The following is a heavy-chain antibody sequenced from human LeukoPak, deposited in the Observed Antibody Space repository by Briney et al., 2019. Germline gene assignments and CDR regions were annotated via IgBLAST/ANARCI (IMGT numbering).Heavy chain of an antibody. CDR2: IYYSGST. Sequence: PSETLSLTCTVSGGSISSGGYYWSWIRQPPGKGLEWIGYIYYSGSTNYNPSLKSRVTISVDTSKNQFSLKLSSVTAADTAVYYCARASTFWSLRGAFDIWGQGTMVTVSS. D-gene: IGHD1-1*01. CDR1: GGSISSGGYY. V-gene: IGHV4-61*08. J-gene: IGHJ3*02. CDR3: ARASTFWSLRGAFDI.